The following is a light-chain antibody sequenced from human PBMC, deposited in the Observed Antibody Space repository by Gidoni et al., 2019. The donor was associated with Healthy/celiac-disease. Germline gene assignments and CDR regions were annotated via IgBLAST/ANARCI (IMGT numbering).Light chain of an antibody. Sequence: ELVLTHSPGTLSLSPGERATRSCRASQSVSSSYLAWYQQKPGQAPRLLIYGASSRATGIPDRFSGSGSGTDFTLTISRLEPEDFAVYYCQQYGSSSYTFGQGTKLEIK. CDR3: QQYGSSSYT. CDR2: GAS. CDR1: QSVSSSY. V-gene: IGKV3-20*01. J-gene: IGKJ2*01.